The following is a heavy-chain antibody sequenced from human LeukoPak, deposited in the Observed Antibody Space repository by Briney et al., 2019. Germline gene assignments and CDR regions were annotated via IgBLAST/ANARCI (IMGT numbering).Heavy chain of an antibody. Sequence: SETLSLTCTVSGGSISINRYYWGWIRQPPGKGLEWIGHIYYSGTTNYNPSLKSRLTISVDTSKNQFSLKLSSVTAADTAVYYCARSFQARGITMVRGVIGFDYWGQGTLVTVSS. J-gene: IGHJ4*02. V-gene: IGHV4-39*07. CDR3: ARSFQARGITMVRGVIGFDY. CDR2: IYYSGTT. CDR1: GGSISINRYY. D-gene: IGHD3-10*01.